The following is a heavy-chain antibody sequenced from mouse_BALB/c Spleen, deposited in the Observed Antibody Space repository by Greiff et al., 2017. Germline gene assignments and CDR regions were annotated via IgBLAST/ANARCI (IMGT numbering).Heavy chain of an antibody. Sequence: EVQVVESGPELVKPGASVKMSCKASGYTFTSYVMHWVKQKPGQGLEWIGYINPYNDGTKYNEKFKGKATLTSDKSSSTAYMELSSLTSEDSAVYYCASAYYYGSSYYAMDYWGQGTSVTVSS. CDR1: GYTFTSYV. CDR3: ASAYYYGSSYYAMDY. J-gene: IGHJ4*01. CDR2: INPYNDGT. D-gene: IGHD1-1*01. V-gene: IGHV1-14*01.